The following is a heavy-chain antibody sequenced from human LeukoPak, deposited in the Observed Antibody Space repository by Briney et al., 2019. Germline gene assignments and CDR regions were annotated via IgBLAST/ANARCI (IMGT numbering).Heavy chain of an antibody. V-gene: IGHV3-23*01. D-gene: IGHD6-19*01. CDR3: AKDHTPARDSSDWYGIFDY. Sequence: GGSLRLSCAASGFTFSSYAMSWVRQAPGKGLEWVSAISGSGGSTYYADSVKGRLTISRDNSQNTVYLQMNSLRVEDTAVYYRAKDHTPARDSSDWYGIFDYWGQGTLVTVSS. CDR1: GFTFSSYA. CDR2: ISGSGGST. J-gene: IGHJ4*02.